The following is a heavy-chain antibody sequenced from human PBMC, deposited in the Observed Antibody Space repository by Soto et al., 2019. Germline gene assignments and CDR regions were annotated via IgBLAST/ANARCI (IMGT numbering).Heavy chain of an antibody. CDR3: ARSLRYDSSGDYYYYGMDV. CDR1: GFSFTSYW. J-gene: IGHJ6*02. CDR2: IYPGDSDT. V-gene: IGHV5-51*01. D-gene: IGHD3-22*01. Sequence: GESLQISCKGSGFSFTSYWIGWVRQMPGKGLEWMGIIYPGDSDTRYSPSFQGQVTISADKAISTAYLQWSSLKASDTAMYYCARSLRYDSSGDYYYYGMDVWGQGTTVTVSS.